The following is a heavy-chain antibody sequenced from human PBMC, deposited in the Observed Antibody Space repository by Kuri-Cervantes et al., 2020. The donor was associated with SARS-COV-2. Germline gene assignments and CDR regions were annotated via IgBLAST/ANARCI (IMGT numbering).Heavy chain of an antibody. Sequence: GSLRLSCAASGFTFSSYSMNWVRQAPGKGLEWIGSIYYSGSTYYNPSLKSRVTISVETSNNQFSLKLSPVTAADTAVYYWARLLANAWSYYYYYMDVWGKGTTVTVSS. CDR3: ARLLANAWSYYYYYMDV. V-gene: IGHV4-39*01. CDR2: IYYSGST. CDR1: GFTFSSYSMN. J-gene: IGHJ6*03. D-gene: IGHD2-2*01.